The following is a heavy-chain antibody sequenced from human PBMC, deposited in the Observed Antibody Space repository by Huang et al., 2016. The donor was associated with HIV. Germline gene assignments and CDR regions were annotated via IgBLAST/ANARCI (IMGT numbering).Heavy chain of an antibody. V-gene: IGHV4-4*07. CDR1: GGSISSYY. CDR3: ARQGHSSSWGALGY. Sequence: QVQLQESGPGLVKPSETLSLTCSVSGGSISSYYWSWIRQPAGQGLEWIGRIYTSGSTNYNPSLKSRVTMSVDTSKNQFSLKLSSVTAADTAVYYCARQGHSSSWGALGYWGQGTLVTVSS. CDR2: IYTSGST. D-gene: IGHD6-13*01. J-gene: IGHJ4*02.